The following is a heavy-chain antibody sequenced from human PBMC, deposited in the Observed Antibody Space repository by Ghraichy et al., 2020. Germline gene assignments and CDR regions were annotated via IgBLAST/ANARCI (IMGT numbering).Heavy chain of an antibody. CDR1: GFTLNNYW. Sequence: GGSLRLSCTASGFTLNNYWMSWVRQAPGKGLEWVANINQDGYSKNYVDSVKGRFTISKDNAKNSVYLQMNSLTADDTAVYYCARSRWPEDYWGQGTLVTVSS. CDR3: ARSRWPEDY. J-gene: IGHJ4*02. D-gene: IGHD6-19*01. V-gene: IGHV3-7*03. CDR2: INQDGYSK.